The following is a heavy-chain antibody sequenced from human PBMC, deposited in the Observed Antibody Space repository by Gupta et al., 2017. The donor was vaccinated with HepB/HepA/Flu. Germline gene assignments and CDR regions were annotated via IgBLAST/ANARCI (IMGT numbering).Heavy chain of an antibody. CDR1: RFGFSDAW. CDR3: TMGIGHTHFDL. J-gene: IGHJ4*02. Sequence: EVQLVESGGGLVKPGGSLRLSCSVPRFGFSDAWMSWIRHVPGKGLEWVALIKTKTIGWTDYAAPVKGRFTISRDDSKSTLYLQMNSLRNEDTGLYYCTMGIGHTHFDLWGQGTLVTVSS. V-gene: IGHV3-15*01. D-gene: IGHD2-21*01. CDR2: IKTKTIGWT.